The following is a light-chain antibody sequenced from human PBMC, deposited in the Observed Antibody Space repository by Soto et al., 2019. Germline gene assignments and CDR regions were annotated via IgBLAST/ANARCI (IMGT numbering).Light chain of an antibody. Sequence: EIVLTQSPATLSLSPGERATLSCRAGQSVSSYLAWYQQKPGQAPRLLIYDASNMATGIPARFSGSGSGTDFTLTISSLQPEDFAVYYCQQRTNWPWTFGQGTKVDIK. CDR2: DAS. J-gene: IGKJ1*01. V-gene: IGKV3-11*01. CDR1: QSVSSY. CDR3: QQRTNWPWT.